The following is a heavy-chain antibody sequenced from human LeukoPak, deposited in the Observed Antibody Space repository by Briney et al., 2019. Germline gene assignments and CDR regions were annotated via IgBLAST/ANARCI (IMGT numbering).Heavy chain of an antibody. CDR2: IYYSGST. CDR1: GGSISRNTYF. CDR3: ARLAYCSGGSCHHDY. V-gene: IGHV4-39*01. J-gene: IGHJ4*02. Sequence: SETLSLTCTVSGGSISRNTYFWAWIRQPPGKGLEWIGTIYYSGSTYYNPSLNSRVTISVDTSKNQFSLKVTSVTAADTAVYYCARLAYCSGGSCHHDYWGQGTLVTVSS. D-gene: IGHD2-15*01.